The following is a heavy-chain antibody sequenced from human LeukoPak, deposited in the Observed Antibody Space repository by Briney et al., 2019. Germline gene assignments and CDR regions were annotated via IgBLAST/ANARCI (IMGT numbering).Heavy chain of an antibody. J-gene: IGHJ6*04. CDR1: GFTFSSYD. V-gene: IGHV3-48*03. Sequence: GGSLRLSCAASGFTFSSYDKNWVRRAPGKGLEWVSYISSSESTIYYADSVKGRFTISRESAKNSLYLQVQTLSAEDTAVFYFAELGITMIGGVWGKGTTVTISS. CDR2: ISSSESTI. CDR3: AELGITMIGGV. D-gene: IGHD3-10*02.